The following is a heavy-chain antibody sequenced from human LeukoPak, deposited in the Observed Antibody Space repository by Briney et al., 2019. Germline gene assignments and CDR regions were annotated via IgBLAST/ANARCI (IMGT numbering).Heavy chain of an antibody. CDR1: GFTFSSYA. CDR2: ISYDGSNK. V-gene: IGHV3-30*01. Sequence: GGSLRLSCAASGFTFSSYAMHWVRQAPGKGLEWVAVISYDGSNKYYADSVKGRFIISRDNSKNTLYLQMNSLRAEDTAVYYCARDDYISHGFDYWGQGTLVTVSS. D-gene: IGHD4-11*01. CDR3: ARDDYISHGFDY. J-gene: IGHJ4*02.